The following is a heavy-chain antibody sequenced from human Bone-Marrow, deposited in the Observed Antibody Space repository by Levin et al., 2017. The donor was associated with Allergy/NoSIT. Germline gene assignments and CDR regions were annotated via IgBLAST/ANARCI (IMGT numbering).Heavy chain of an antibody. CDR2: IIPIPGTS. V-gene: IGHV1-69*08. CDR1: GGTFSAYS. CDR3: AVGYSSGWYYYYMDV. J-gene: IGHJ6*03. Sequence: KISCQASGGTFSAYSISWVRQAPGQGLEWMGRIIPIPGTSDYAQKFQGRVTITADKSTSTAYMELSSLRSEDTAVYYCAVGYSSGWYYYYMDVWGKGTTVTVSS. D-gene: IGHD6-19*01.